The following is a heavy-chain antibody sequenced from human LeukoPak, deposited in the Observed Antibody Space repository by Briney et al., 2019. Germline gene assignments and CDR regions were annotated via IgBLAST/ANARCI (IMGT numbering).Heavy chain of an antibody. CDR3: ARHSGMAAGDY. D-gene: IGHD6-13*01. CDR2: IYHSGST. V-gene: IGHV4-38-2*01. J-gene: IGHJ4*02. Sequence: SETLSLTCAVSGYSISRGYNWDSIRQPPGKGLGWIGTIYHSGSTYYNPSLKSRVTISVDTSKNQFSLKLSSVTAADTAVYYCARHSGMAAGDYWGQGTLVTVSS. CDR1: GYSISRGYN.